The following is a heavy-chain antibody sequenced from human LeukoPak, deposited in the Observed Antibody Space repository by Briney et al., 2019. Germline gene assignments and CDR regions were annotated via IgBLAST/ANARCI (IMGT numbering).Heavy chain of an antibody. Sequence: SETLSLTCTVSGGSISSFHWSWIRQPPGKGLEWIGYIYYSGNTNYNPSLKSRVTISVDTSKNQFSLKLSCVTAADTAVYYCARDTDSYGYSWFDPWGRGTLVTVSS. CDR3: ARDTDSYGYSWFDP. D-gene: IGHD5-18*01. CDR1: GGSISSFH. V-gene: IGHV4-59*01. CDR2: IYYSGNT. J-gene: IGHJ5*02.